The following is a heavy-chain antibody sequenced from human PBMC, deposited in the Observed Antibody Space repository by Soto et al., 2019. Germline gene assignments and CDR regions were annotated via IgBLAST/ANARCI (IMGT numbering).Heavy chain of an antibody. D-gene: IGHD5-12*01. V-gene: IGHV4-59*01. CDR3: ARGGIYTGYTGYRNWFDP. CDR1: GGSIGSDY. Sequence: PSETLSLTCTVSGGSIGSDYWSWIRQPPGKGLEWIGCIYYSGSTNYNPSLKSRVTISVDTSKNQFSLKLTSVTAADTAVYYCARGGIYTGYTGYRNWFDPWGQGTLVPVSS. CDR2: IYYSGST. J-gene: IGHJ5*02.